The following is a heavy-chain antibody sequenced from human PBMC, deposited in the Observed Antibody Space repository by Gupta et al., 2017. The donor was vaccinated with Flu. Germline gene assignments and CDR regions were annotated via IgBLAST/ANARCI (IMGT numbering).Heavy chain of an antibody. D-gene: IGHD6-19*01. CDR3: AKARDDSSGWLNPDY. Sequence: YAMNWVRQAPGKGLEWVSTISGSGGSTYYADSVKGRFTISRDNSKNTLYLQRNSLRAEDTAVYYCAKARDDSSGWLNPDYGGQGTLVTVSS. CDR2: ISGSGGST. J-gene: IGHJ4*02. V-gene: IGHV3-23*01. CDR1: YA.